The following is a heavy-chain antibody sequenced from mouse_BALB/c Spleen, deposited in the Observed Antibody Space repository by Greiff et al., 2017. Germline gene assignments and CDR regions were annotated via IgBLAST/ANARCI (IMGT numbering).Heavy chain of an antibody. CDR1: GYTFTSYW. Sequence: VQRVESGAELAKPGASVKMSCKASGYTFTSYWMHWVKQRPGQGLEWIGYINPSTGYTEYNQKFKDKATLTADKSSSTAYMQLSSLTSEDSAVYYCARRYYDYPWFAFWGQGTLVTVSA. J-gene: IGHJ3*01. D-gene: IGHD2-4*01. CDR3: ARRYYDYPWFAF. V-gene: IGHV1-7*01. CDR2: INPSTGYT.